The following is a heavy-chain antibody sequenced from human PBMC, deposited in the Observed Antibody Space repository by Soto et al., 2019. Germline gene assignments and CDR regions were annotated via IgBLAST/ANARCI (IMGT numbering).Heavy chain of an antibody. J-gene: IGHJ4*02. Sequence: QVQLVQSGAEVKKPGSSVKVSCKASGGTFSSYAISWVRQAPGQGLEWMGGIIPIFGTANYAQKFQGRVTITADESTGTAYMELSSLRSEDTAVYYCAREGHKGTDSGYDDYWCQGTLVTVSS. CDR2: IIPIFGTA. CDR3: AREGHKGTDSGYDDY. CDR1: GGTFSSYA. V-gene: IGHV1-69*01. D-gene: IGHD5-12*01.